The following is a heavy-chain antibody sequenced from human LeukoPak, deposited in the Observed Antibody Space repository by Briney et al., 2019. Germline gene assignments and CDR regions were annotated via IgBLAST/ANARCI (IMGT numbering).Heavy chain of an antibody. CDR3: ARRHGRCSDGSCYYPDY. CDR2: MNPNSGNT. Sequence: ASVKVSCKPSVYTFTSYDINWVRQATGQRLGWVGWMNPNSGNTAYAQKFQGRVTMTRTSSITTAYMELSSLRSEDTAVYYCARRHGRCSDGSCYYPDYWGQGTLVTVSS. CDR1: VYTFTSYD. J-gene: IGHJ4*02. V-gene: IGHV1-8*01. D-gene: IGHD2-15*01.